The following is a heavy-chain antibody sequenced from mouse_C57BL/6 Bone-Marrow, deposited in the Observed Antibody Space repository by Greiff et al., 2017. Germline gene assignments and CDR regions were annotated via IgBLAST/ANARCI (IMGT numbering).Heavy chain of an antibody. J-gene: IGHJ4*01. CDR2: ISNGGGST. D-gene: IGHD2-3*01. Sequence: EVKLMESGGGLVQPGGSLKLSCAASGFTFSDYYMYWVRQTPEKRLEWVAYISNGGGSTYYPDTVKGRFTISRDNAKNTLYLQMSRLKSEDTAMYYCARRGYDCYYDYAMDYWGQGTSVTVSS. CDR1: GFTFSDYY. CDR3: ARRGYDCYYDYAMDY. V-gene: IGHV5-12*01.